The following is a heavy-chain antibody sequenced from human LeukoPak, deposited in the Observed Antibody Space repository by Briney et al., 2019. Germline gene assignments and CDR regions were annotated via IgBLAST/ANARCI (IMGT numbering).Heavy chain of an antibody. D-gene: IGHD3-22*01. CDR3: ARLPYYYDSSGYRDY. V-gene: IGHV4-59*08. J-gene: IGHJ4*02. CDR1: GGSISSYY. Sequence: SETLSVTSTDPGGSISSYYWSWIRQSPGKGLEWSGYIYYSGSTNYNASLKSRFTISGDTSKNQFSLKLSSVTAADTAVYYCARLPYYYDSSGYRDYWGQGTLVTVSS. CDR2: IYYSGST.